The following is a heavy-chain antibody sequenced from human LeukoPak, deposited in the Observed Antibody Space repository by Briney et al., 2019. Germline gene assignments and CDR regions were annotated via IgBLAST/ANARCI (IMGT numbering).Heavy chain of an antibody. J-gene: IGHJ4*02. CDR1: GFTFSSYS. CDR3: AGYSNLIDY. V-gene: IGHV3-23*01. D-gene: IGHD4-11*01. Sequence: GGSLRLSCAASGFTFSSYSMSWVRQAPGQGLEWVSAISGSGGSTYYADSVKGRFTISRDNSKNTLYLQMNSLRAEDTAVYYCAGYSNLIDYWGQGTLVTVSS. CDR2: ISGSGGST.